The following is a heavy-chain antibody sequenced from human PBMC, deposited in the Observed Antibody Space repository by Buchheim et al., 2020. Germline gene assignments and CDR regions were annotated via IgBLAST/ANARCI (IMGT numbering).Heavy chain of an antibody. CDR2: INYSGNT. CDR1: GVSFSTYY. CDR3: ARGGSNLHDDRFDP. V-gene: IGHV4-59*01. J-gene: IGHJ5*02. D-gene: IGHD1-26*01. Sequence: QVQLQESGPGLVRPSETLSLTCSVSGVSFSTYYWSWIRQPPGKGLEWIGYINYSGNTNYNPSIKSRVTISIAKSKNKFYLKLSSVTAADTALYYCARGGSNLHDDRFDPWGQGTLFTVSS.